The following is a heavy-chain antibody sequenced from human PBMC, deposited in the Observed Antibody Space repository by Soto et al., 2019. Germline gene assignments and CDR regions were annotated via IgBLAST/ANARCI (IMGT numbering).Heavy chain of an antibody. V-gene: IGHV1-69*13. J-gene: IGHJ4*02. CDR3: ARSGYYYDSSGSDY. CDR2: IIPILGTA. CDR1: GGTFSSYA. Sequence: ASVKVSCKASGGTFSSYAISWVRQAPGQGLEWMGGIIPILGTANYAQKFQGRVTITADESTSTAYMELSSLRSEDTAVYYCARSGYYYDSSGSDYWGQGTLVTVSS. D-gene: IGHD3-22*01.